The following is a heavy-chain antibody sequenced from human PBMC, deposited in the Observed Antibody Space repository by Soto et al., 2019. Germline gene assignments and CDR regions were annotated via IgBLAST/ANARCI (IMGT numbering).Heavy chain of an antibody. D-gene: IGHD3-16*01. CDR2: IYPTGKT. CDR1: GGSISSGGYS. Sequence: QLQLQESGSGLVKPSQTLSLTCAVSGGSISSGGYSWSWIRQTPGKGLEWIGYIYPTGKTYYNPSLVNRVTLSIDTSKNQFSLQLTSVTAADTAVYYCARAPPGPAPRWGVWGHGTTVTVSS. V-gene: IGHV4-30-2*01. CDR3: ARAPPGPAPRWGV. J-gene: IGHJ6*02.